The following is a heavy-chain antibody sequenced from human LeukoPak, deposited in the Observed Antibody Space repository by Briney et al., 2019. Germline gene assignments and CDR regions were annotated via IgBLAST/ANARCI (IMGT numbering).Heavy chain of an antibody. D-gene: IGHD2-2*01. CDR2: INPSGGST. Sequence: ASVKVSCKASGYTFTSCYMHWVRQAPGQGLEWMGIINPSGGSTSYAQKFQGRVTMTRDTSTSTVYMELSSLRSEDTAVYYCARANLVVVPAAIIQGYYYYYMDVWGKGTTVTVSS. V-gene: IGHV1-46*01. CDR3: ARANLVVVPAAIIQGYYYYYMDV. CDR1: GYTFTSCY. J-gene: IGHJ6*03.